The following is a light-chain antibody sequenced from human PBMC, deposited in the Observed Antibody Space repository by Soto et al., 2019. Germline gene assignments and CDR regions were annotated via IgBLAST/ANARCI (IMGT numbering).Light chain of an antibody. CDR1: QSVNSNY. CDR2: GAC. J-gene: IGKJ1*01. CDR3: QEYDSTPPT. Sequence: EIVLTQSPGTLSLSPGERATLSCRASQSVNSNYLAWYQRKPDQAPRLLIYGACNSATDTPYRFSASGAGTDFTLTITGLEAEDFSVYYCQEYDSTPPTFGQGTKVEVK. V-gene: IGKV3-20*01.